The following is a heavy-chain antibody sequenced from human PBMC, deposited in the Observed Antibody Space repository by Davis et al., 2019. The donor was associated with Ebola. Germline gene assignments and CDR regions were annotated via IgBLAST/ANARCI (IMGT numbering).Heavy chain of an antibody. CDR3: ARKRLGDFGY. Sequence: GESLKISCAASGFTFSSYWMHWVRQAPGKGLVWVSRINSDGSSTSYADSVKGRFTISRDNAKNTLYLQMNSLRAEDTAVYYCARKRLGDFGYWGQGTLVTVSS. D-gene: IGHD3-16*01. J-gene: IGHJ4*02. CDR2: INSDGSST. CDR1: GFTFSSYW. V-gene: IGHV3-74*01.